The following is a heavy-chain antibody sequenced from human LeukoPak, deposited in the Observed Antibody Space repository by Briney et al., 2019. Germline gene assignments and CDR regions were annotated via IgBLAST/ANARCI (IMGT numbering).Heavy chain of an antibody. CDR3: ARENLVGATIDY. J-gene: IGHJ4*02. V-gene: IGHV4-30-4*01. CDR2: IYYSGST. Sequence: SQTLSLTCTVSGGSISSGDYFWSWIRQPPGKGLEWIGYIYYSGSTYYNPSLKSRVTISVDTSKNQFSLKLSSVTAADTAVYCCARENLVGATIDYWGQGTLVTVSS. CDR1: GGSISSGDYF. D-gene: IGHD1-26*01.